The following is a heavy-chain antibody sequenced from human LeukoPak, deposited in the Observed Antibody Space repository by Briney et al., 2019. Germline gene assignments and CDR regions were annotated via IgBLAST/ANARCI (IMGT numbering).Heavy chain of an antibody. D-gene: IGHD1-1*01. J-gene: IGHJ6*02. V-gene: IGHV4-59*01. CDR1: GGSISGYY. Sequence: SETLSLTCTVSGGSISGYYWSWIRQPPGKGLEWIGYIYYSGSTNYNPSLKSRVTISVDTSKTQFSLKLSSVTAVDTAVYYCARAQLNLLVDFGMDVWGQGTTVTVSS. CDR3: ARAQLNLLVDFGMDV. CDR2: IYYSGST.